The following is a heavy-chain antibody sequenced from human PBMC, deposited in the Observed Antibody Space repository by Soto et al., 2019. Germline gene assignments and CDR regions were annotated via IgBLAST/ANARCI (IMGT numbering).Heavy chain of an antibody. CDR1: GFTFGNDV. V-gene: IGHV3-74*01. CDR3: ARAEADY. Sequence: GGSLRLSCAASGFTFGNDVMHWVRQAPGKGPEWVSRLTSDGRTPYYADSVKGRFTVSRDNAKNTLYLQMNSLRAEDTAVYYCARAEADYGGPGTLVTVSS. CDR2: LTSDGRTP. J-gene: IGHJ4*02.